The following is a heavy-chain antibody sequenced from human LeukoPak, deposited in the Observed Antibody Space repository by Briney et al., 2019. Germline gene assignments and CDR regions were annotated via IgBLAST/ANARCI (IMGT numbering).Heavy chain of an antibody. V-gene: IGHV3-23*01. CDR3: AKYPYSSGPLQYFDY. CDR1: GFRFSDFT. D-gene: IGHD6-19*01. J-gene: IGHJ4*02. CDR2: IGGSGSST. Sequence: GGSLRLSCAASGFRFSDFTMTWVRQAPGKGPEWVSAIGGSGSSTYYTDSVKGRFTISRDNSKNTLYLPMNSLRAEDTAVYYCAKYPYSSGPLQYFDYWGQGTLVAVSS.